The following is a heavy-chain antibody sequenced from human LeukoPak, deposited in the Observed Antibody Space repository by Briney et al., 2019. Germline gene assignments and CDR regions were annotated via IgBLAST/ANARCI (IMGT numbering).Heavy chain of an antibody. D-gene: IGHD5-18*01. CDR2: MWYDGSNK. J-gene: IGHJ4*02. V-gene: IGHV3-33*08. Sequence: GSLRLSCVVSGFRLTGVWMNWVRQTPGKGLEWVAIMWYDGSNKYYTDSVKGRFTISRDNSKNTLYLQMNSLRVEDTAVYYCARGDTALVIAYWGQGTLVTVSS. CDR3: ARGDTALVIAY. CDR1: GFRLTGVW.